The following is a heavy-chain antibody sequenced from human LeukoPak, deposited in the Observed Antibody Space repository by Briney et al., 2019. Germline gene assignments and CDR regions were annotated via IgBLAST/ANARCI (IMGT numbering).Heavy chain of an antibody. Sequence: SETLSLTCAVSGGSFSGSSCYWGCIRQPPGKGLVGKVIINDSGSTNYNPSLKGRVTISVETSKNQFSLKLNSVTAADTAVYYCARGLPGYDSSGIFDYWGQGTLVTVSS. CDR1: GGSFSGSSCY. J-gene: IGHJ4*02. CDR2: INDSGST. V-gene: IGHV4-39*07. CDR3: ARGLPGYDSSGIFDY. D-gene: IGHD3-22*01.